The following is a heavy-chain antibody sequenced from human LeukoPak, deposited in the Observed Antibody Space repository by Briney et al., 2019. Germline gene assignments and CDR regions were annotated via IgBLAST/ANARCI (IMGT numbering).Heavy chain of an antibody. J-gene: IGHJ4*02. CDR2: IRRKAHGGTT. V-gene: IGHV3-49*04. D-gene: IGHD3-22*01. CDR1: GFTFGDYA. CDR3: TRVTYYYDNSGYFHFDS. Sequence: GGSLRLSCTTSGFTFGDYAMSWVRQAPGKGLEWVSFIRRKAHGGTTEYAASVKGRFSSSRDDPKSIAYLQMNSLKTEDTAVYFCTRVTYYYDNSGYFHFDSWGQGSLVTVSS.